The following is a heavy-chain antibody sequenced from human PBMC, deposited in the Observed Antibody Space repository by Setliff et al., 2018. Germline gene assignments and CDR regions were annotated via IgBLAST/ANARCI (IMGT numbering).Heavy chain of an antibody. CDR3: AKGGTYRYFDY. D-gene: IGHD2-15*01. V-gene: IGHV4-59*01. J-gene: IGHJ4*02. CDR2: VFPNGAS. Sequence: SETLSLTCTVSGDSMSGASIWSWIRQPPGRGLEFMGHVFPNGASKYDPSFKSRLTISVDTSKNQFSLKLTSVTAADTAVYFCAKGGTYRYFDYWGQGTLVTVSS. CDR1: GDSMSGAS.